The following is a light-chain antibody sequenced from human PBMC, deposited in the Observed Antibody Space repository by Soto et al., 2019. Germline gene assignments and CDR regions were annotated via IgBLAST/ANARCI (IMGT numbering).Light chain of an antibody. CDR1: QSVSSTY. Sequence: EIVLTQSPGTLSLSPWERVTLSCRASQSVSSTYLVWYQHKRGQAPRVLIYAASSRATGIPDRFSGGGSGTDFTLTISRLEPEDFAVYYCQQCGSSPWTFGQGTKVDI. J-gene: IGKJ1*01. CDR3: QQCGSSPWT. CDR2: AAS. V-gene: IGKV3-20*01.